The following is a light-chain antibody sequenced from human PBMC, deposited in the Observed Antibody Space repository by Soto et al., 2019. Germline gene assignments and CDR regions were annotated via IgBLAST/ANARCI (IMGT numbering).Light chain of an antibody. CDR3: SSYTSSSTLVV. Sequence: QSALTQPASVSGSPGQSITISCTGTSSDVGNYNYVSWYQQHPGKAPKLMIYEVSNRPSGVSNRFSGSKSGSTASLTISGLQAEDEADYYCSSYTSSSTLVVFGGGTKLTVL. J-gene: IGLJ2*01. CDR1: SSDVGNYNY. V-gene: IGLV2-14*01. CDR2: EVS.